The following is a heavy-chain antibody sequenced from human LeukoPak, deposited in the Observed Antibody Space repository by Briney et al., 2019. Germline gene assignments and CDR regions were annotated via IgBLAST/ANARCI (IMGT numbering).Heavy chain of an antibody. D-gene: IGHD3-10*01. Sequence: GASVKVSCKASGYTFTIYYMHWVRQAAGQGLEWMGIINPSGGSTSYAQKFQGRVTMTRDTSTSTVYMELSRLRSEDTAVYYCARGGLWFGESPFDPRGQGTLVTVSS. CDR2: INPSGGST. J-gene: IGHJ5*02. V-gene: IGHV1-46*01. CDR1: GYTFTIYY. CDR3: ARGGLWFGESPFDP.